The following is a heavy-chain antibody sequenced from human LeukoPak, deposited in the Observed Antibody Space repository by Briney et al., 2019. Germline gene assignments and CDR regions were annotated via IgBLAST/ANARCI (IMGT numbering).Heavy chain of an antibody. Sequence: SVRVSCMDPGGTFTVYAISWVRQAPGQGRGWMGGIITIFGTANHAQKFQGSVTITTDESTSTAYMELSSRRSEDTAVYYCASLGQPAADYYYYYMDVWGKGTTVTVSS. CDR1: GGTFTVYA. CDR2: IITIFGTA. CDR3: ASLGQPAADYYYYYMDV. V-gene: IGHV1-69*05. J-gene: IGHJ6*03. D-gene: IGHD6-13*01.